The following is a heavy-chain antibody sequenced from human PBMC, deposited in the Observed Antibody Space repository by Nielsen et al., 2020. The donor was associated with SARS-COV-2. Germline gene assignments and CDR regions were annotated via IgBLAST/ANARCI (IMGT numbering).Heavy chain of an antibody. V-gene: IGHV1-24*01. CDR2: FDPEDGET. J-gene: IGHJ6*02. Sequence: ASVKVSCKASGYTFTGYYMHWVRQAPGKGLEWMGGFDPEDGETIYAQKFQGRVTMTEDTSTDTAYMELSSLRSEDTAVYYCATQLPPISGMVYAPYYYYGMDVWGQGTTVTVSS. D-gene: IGHD2-8*01. CDR3: ATQLPPISGMVYAPYYYYGMDV. CDR1: GYTFTGYY.